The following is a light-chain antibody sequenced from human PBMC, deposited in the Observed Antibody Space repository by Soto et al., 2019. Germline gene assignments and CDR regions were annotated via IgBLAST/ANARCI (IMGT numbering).Light chain of an antibody. V-gene: IGLV2-8*01. CDR1: KGDIGVYDF. Sequence: QSALTQPPSASGSPGQSVTISCTGTKGDIGVYDFVSWYQHHPGKAPRLIIYEVVQRPSGVPDRFSGSKSGNTASLTVSGLQAADEADYFCKSYAGSNTYVFGNGTKVTVL. CDR3: KSYAGSNTYV. CDR2: EVV. J-gene: IGLJ1*01.